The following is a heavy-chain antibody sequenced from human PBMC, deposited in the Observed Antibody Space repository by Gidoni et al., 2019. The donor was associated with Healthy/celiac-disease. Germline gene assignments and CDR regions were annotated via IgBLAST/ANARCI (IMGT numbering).Heavy chain of an antibody. D-gene: IGHD6-13*01. CDR1: GFTFSSYG. CDR3: AKGGLAAAGVPFDY. CDR2: ISYDGSNK. J-gene: IGHJ4*02. Sequence: QVQLVESGGGVVQPGRSLRLSCAASGFTFSSYGMHWVRQAPGKGLGWVAVISYDGSNKYYADSVKGRFTISRDNSKNTLYLQMNSLRAEDTAVYYCAKGGLAAAGVPFDYWGQGTLVTVSS. V-gene: IGHV3-30*18.